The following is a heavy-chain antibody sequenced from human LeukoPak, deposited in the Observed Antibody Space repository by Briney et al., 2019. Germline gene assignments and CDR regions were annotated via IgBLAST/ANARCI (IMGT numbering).Heavy chain of an antibody. J-gene: IGHJ4*02. D-gene: IGHD3-10*01. Sequence: SETLSLTCTVSGGSIRSYHWSWIRQPPXXXLEWIGYIYSSGSANYNPSLKSRVTMSVDTSKDQFSLKLNSVTAADTAVYYCARTLTQGYYDSGSCYSDYWGQGTLVTVSS. CDR1: GGSIRSYH. CDR2: IYSSGSA. CDR3: ARTLTQGYYDSGSCYSDY. V-gene: IGHV4-59*08.